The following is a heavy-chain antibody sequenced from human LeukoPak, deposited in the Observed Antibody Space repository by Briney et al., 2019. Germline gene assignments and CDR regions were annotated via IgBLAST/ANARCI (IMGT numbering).Heavy chain of an antibody. CDR1: GGSISSYY. D-gene: IGHD3-10*01. CDR3: ARELWFGEWGPGHNWFDP. V-gene: IGHV4-59*01. J-gene: IGHJ5*02. CDR2: IYYSGST. Sequence: SETLSLTCTVSGGSISSYYWSWIRQPPGKGLEWIGHIYYSGSTNYNPSLKSRVTISVDTSKNQFSLKLSSVTAADTAVYYCARELWFGEWGPGHNWFDPWGQGTLVTVSS.